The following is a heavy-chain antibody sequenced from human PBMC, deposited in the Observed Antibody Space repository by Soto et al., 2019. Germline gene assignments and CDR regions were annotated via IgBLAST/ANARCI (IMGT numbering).Heavy chain of an antibody. Sequence: QMQLVQSGPEVKKPGTSVKVSCKASGFTFTSSAVQWVRQARGQRLEWIGWFVVGSGNTNYAQKFQERVTITRDMSTSTAYMELSSLRSEDTAVYYCAADPYGSGEFDYWGQGTLVTVSS. CDR1: GFTFTSSA. J-gene: IGHJ4*02. V-gene: IGHV1-58*01. D-gene: IGHD3-10*01. CDR2: FVVGSGNT. CDR3: AADPYGSGEFDY.